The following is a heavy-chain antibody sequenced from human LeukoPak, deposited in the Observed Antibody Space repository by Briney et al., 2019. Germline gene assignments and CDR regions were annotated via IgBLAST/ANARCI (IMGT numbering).Heavy chain of an antibody. V-gene: IGHV3-7*03. CDR2: IKQDGSEK. Sequence: GGSLRLSCAASGFTLSSYWMSWVRQAPGKGVEWVANIKQDGSEKYYVDSVKGRFTISRDNAKNSLYLQMNSLRAEDTAVYYCARDPIVVVPAAHIYYYYGMDVWGKGTTVTVSS. J-gene: IGHJ6*04. CDR3: ARDPIVVVPAAHIYYYYGMDV. D-gene: IGHD2-2*01. CDR1: GFTLSSYW.